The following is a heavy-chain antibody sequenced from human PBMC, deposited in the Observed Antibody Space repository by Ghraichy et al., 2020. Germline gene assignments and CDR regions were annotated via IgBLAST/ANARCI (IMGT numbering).Heavy chain of an antibody. V-gene: IGHV1-2*06. CDR3: AREVLLWFGELLNGSSGPNYGMDV. CDR1: GYTFTGYY. D-gene: IGHD3-10*01. J-gene: IGHJ6*02. Sequence: ASVKVSCKASGYTFTGYYMHWVRQAPGQGLEWMGRINPNSGGTNYAQKFQGRVTMTRDTSISTAYMELSRLRSDDTAVYYCAREVLLWFGELLNGSSGPNYGMDVWGQGTTVTVSS. CDR2: INPNSGGT.